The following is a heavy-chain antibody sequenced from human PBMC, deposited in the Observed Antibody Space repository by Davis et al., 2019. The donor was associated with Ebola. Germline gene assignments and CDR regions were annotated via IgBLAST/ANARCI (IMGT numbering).Heavy chain of an antibody. V-gene: IGHV3-33*08. CDR1: GFTFSSNT. D-gene: IGHD3-10*01. J-gene: IGHJ4*02. CDR3: ARGGAQTYHYGSGKYSFVYYFDY. Sequence: GGSLRLSCAASGFTFSSNTMTWVRQAPGKGLEWVAVIWYDGSNKYYADSVKGRFTISRDNSKNTLYLQMNSLRAEDTAVYYCARGGAQTYHYGSGKYSFVYYFDYWGQGILVTVSS. CDR2: IWYDGSNK.